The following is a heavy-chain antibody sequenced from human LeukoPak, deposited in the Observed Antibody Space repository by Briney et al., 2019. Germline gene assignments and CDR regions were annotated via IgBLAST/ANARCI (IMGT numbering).Heavy chain of an antibody. V-gene: IGHV1-8*03. CDR2: MNPNNGDS. Sequence: ASVKVSWKASGYTFTNYHINWVRQATGQGLEWMGWMNPNNGDSGYAQKFQGRVTITRDTSISTSYMELRSLRSDDTAVYFCARTTSFTASGYDYWGQGTLVTVSS. J-gene: IGHJ4*02. CDR3: ARTTSFTASGYDY. D-gene: IGHD6-25*01. CDR1: GYTFTNYH.